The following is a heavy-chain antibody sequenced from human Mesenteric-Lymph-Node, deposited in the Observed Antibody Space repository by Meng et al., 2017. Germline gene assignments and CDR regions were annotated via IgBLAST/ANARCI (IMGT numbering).Heavy chain of an antibody. CDR2: IYHSGST. J-gene: IGHJ4*02. V-gene: IGHV4-4*02. CDR1: GASISSGNW. Sequence: QGQVQESGPGLGKPSETLSLTWVVSGASISSGNWWNWVRQPPGKGLEWIGDIYHSGSTNYNPSLKSRVTISVDKSKNQFSLKLSSVTAADTAMYYCARGGGCSSSSCDLDYWGQGTLVTVSS. CDR3: ARGGGCSSSSCDLDY. D-gene: IGHD2-2*01.